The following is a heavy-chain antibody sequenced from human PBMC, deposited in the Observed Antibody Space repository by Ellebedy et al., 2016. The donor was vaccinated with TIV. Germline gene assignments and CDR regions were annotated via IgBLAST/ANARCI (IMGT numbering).Heavy chain of an antibody. CDR3: ARGTLYSGNYYLFDY. D-gene: IGHD1-26*01. J-gene: IGHJ4*02. CDR1: GYTFTSYG. Sequence: ASVTVSCXASGYTFTSYGITWVRQATGQGLEWMGWISAYNGNTNYAQKVQGRVTMTTDTSTSTAYMELRSLRSDDTAVYYCARGTLYSGNYYLFDYWGQGTLVTVSS. V-gene: IGHV1-18*01. CDR2: ISAYNGNT.